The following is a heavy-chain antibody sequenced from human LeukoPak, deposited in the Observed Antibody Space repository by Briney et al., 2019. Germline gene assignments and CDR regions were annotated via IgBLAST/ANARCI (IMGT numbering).Heavy chain of an antibody. CDR3: ARVGGAAAGTNSPANWFDP. J-gene: IGHJ5*02. D-gene: IGHD6-13*01. CDR1: GYTFTSYG. Sequence: ASVKVSCKASGYTFTSYGISWVRQAPGQGLEWMGWISAYNGNTNYAQKLQGRVTMTTDTSTSTAYMELRSLRSDDTAVYYCARVGGAAAGTNSPANWFDPWGQGTLVTVSS. CDR2: ISAYNGNT. V-gene: IGHV1-18*01.